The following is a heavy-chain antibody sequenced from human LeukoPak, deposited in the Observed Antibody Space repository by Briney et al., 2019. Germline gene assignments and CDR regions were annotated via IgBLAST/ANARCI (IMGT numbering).Heavy chain of an antibody. CDR2: IKQDGSEK. Sequence: TGGSLRLSCAASGFTFSSYWMSWVRQAPGKGLEWVANIKQDGSEKYYLDSVKGRFTISRDNAKHSLYLQMNSLRAEDTAVYYCARDSDCNHVDYWGQGTLVTVSS. J-gene: IGHJ4*02. CDR1: GFTFSSYW. D-gene: IGHD2/OR15-2a*01. CDR3: ARDSDCNHVDY. V-gene: IGHV3-7*01.